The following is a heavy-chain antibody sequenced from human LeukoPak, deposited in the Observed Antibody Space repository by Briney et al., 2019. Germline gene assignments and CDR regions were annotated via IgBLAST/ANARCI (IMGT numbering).Heavy chain of an antibody. CDR2: ISAYNGNT. CDR1: GYTFTSYG. Sequence: AAVKVSCKASGYTFTSYGISLVRQAPGQGLEWMGWISAYNGNTNYAQKLQGRVTMTTDTSTSTAYMELRSLRSDDTDVYYCARDPLWFGELFGYYYYMDVWGKGTTVTTSS. D-gene: IGHD3-10*01. J-gene: IGHJ6*03. CDR3: ARDPLWFGELFGYYYYMDV. V-gene: IGHV1-18*01.